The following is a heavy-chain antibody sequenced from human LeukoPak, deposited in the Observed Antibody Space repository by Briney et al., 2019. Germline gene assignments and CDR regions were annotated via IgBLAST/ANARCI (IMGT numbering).Heavy chain of an antibody. Sequence: SETLSLTCAVSGGSISSGGYSWSWIRQPPGKGLEWIGYIYHSGSTYYNPSIKSRATISVDRSKNQFSLKLSSVTAADTAVYYCARHRGVRGPEDALDIWGQGTMVTVSS. CDR2: IYHSGST. J-gene: IGHJ3*02. D-gene: IGHD3-10*01. V-gene: IGHV4-30-2*01. CDR1: GGSISSGGYS. CDR3: ARHRGVRGPEDALDI.